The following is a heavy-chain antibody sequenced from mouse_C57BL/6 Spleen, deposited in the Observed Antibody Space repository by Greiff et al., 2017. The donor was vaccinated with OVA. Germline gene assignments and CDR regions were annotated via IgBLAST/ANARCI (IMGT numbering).Heavy chain of an antibody. V-gene: IGHV1-52*01. CDR2: IDPSDSET. J-gene: IGHJ3*01. CDR3: ARRGGYDYDFAY. Sequence: QVQLKESGAELVRPGSSVKLSCKASGYTFTSYWMHWVKQRPIQGLEWIGNIDPSDSETHYNQKFKDKATLTVDKSSSTAYMQLSSLPSEDSAVYYCARRGGYDYDFAYWGQGTLVTVSA. D-gene: IGHD2-4*01. CDR1: GYTFTSYW.